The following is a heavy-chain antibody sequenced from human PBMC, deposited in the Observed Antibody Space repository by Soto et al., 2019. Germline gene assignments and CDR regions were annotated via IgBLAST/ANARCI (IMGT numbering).Heavy chain of an antibody. CDR3: ARRRPYGDYLGGMAV. CDR1: GGTFSSYA. V-gene: IGHV1-69*12. D-gene: IGHD4-17*01. Sequence: QVQLVQSGAEVKKPGSSVKVSCKASGGTFSSYAISWVRQAPGQGLEWMGGIIPIFGTANYAQKFQGRVTITADESTSTAYMELSSLRSDDTAVYYCARRRPYGDYLGGMAVWGQGTAVTVSS. J-gene: IGHJ6*02. CDR2: IIPIFGTA.